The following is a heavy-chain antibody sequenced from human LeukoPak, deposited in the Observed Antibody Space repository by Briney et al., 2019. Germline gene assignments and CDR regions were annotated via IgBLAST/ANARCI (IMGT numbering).Heavy chain of an antibody. CDR3: AKGGSTAMVLSLYYGMDV. Sequence: PGGSLRLSCAASGFTFSESAIHWVRQASGKGLEWIGRIRSKANTYATAYAASVKGRFTISRDDSENTLYLQMNSLRAEDTAVYYCAKGGSTAMVLSLYYGMDVWGQGTTVTVSS. CDR2: IRSKANTYAT. V-gene: IGHV3-73*01. CDR1: GFTFSESA. D-gene: IGHD5-18*01. J-gene: IGHJ6*02.